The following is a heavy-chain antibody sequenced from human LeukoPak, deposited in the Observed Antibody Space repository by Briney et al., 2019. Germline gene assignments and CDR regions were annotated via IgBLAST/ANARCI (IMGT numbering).Heavy chain of an antibody. CDR1: GGSFSGYY. V-gene: IGHV4-34*01. CDR3: ARGRPRRMNAFDI. J-gene: IGHJ3*02. D-gene: IGHD2-8*01. Sequence: PSETLSLTCAVYGGSFSGYYWNWIRQPPGKGLEWIGEINHSGSTNYNPSLKSRVTISVDTSKNQFSLKLSSVTAADTAVYYCARGRPRRMNAFDIWGQGTMVTVSS. CDR2: INHSGST.